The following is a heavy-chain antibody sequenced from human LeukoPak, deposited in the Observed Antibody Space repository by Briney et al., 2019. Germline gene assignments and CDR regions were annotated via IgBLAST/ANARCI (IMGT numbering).Heavy chain of an antibody. D-gene: IGHD2-15*01. Sequence: ASVKVSCKVSGYTLTELSMHWVRQATGQGLEWMGWMNPNSGNTGYAQKFQGRVTMTRNTSISTAYMELSSLRSEDTAVYYCARRVGYCSGGSCYHIDYWGQGTLVTVSS. J-gene: IGHJ4*02. CDR1: GYTLTELS. V-gene: IGHV1-8*01. CDR2: MNPNSGNT. CDR3: ARRVGYCSGGSCYHIDY.